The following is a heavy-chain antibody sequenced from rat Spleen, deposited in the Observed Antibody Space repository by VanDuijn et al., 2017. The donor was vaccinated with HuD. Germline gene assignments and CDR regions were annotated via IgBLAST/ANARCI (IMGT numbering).Heavy chain of an antibody. Sequence: EVQLVESGGGLVQPGRSLKLSCAASGFSFSDYYMAWVRQAPKKGLDWVASISYEGSSTYYGDSVKGRFTISRDNAKSTRYLQMNSLSSADTATYYCARLNYYSGFYWYFDFWGPGTMVTVSS. CDR2: ISYEGSST. J-gene: IGHJ1*01. CDR3: ARLNYYSGFYWYFDF. CDR1: GFSFSDYY. D-gene: IGHD1-1*01. V-gene: IGHV5-22*01.